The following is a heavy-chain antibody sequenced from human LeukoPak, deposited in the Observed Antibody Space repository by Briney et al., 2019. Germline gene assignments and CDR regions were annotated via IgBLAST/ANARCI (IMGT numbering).Heavy chain of an antibody. J-gene: IGHJ4*02. Sequence: GGSLRLSCAASGFTFGSYAMSWVRQAPGKGLEWVSAISGSGGSTYYADSVKGRFTISRDNSKNTLYLQMNSLRAEDTAVYYCAKVVTMIVVVTSIFDYWGQGTLVTVSS. CDR2: ISGSGGST. CDR1: GFTFGSYA. CDR3: AKVVTMIVVVTSIFDY. D-gene: IGHD3-22*01. V-gene: IGHV3-23*01.